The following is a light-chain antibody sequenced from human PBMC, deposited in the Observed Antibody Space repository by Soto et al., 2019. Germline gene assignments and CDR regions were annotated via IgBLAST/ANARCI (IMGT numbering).Light chain of an antibody. CDR3: QSYDSSNPNRV. Sequence: FMLTQPHSVSESPGKTVTISCTRSSGSIASNYVQWYQQRPGSAPTTVIYEDNQRPSGVPDRFSGSIDSSSNSASLTISGLKTEDEADYYCQSYDSSNPNRVFGGGTKLTVL. J-gene: IGLJ3*02. V-gene: IGLV6-57*03. CDR2: EDN. CDR1: SGSIASNY.